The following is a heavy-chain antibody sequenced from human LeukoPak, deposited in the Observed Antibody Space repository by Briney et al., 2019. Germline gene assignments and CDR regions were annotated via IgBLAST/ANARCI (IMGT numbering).Heavy chain of an antibody. Sequence: SETLSLTCTVSGGSISSYYWNWIRQPAGKGLEWIGRIYISGSTNYNPSLKSRVTMSIDTSKNQISLKLRSVTATDTAVYYCARDDWGYWGRGTTVTVSS. V-gene: IGHV4-4*07. CDR1: GGSISSYY. CDR2: IYISGST. J-gene: IGHJ4*02. D-gene: IGHD3-9*01. CDR3: ARDDWGY.